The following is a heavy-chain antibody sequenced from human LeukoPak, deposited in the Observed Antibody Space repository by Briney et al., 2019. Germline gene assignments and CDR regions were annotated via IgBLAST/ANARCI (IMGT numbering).Heavy chain of an antibody. D-gene: IGHD3-10*01. CDR3: ARDGFGELLGPEGY. CDR2: IYYSGST. Sequence: SETLSLTCTVSGGSISSSSYYWGWIRQPPGKGLEWIGSIYYSGSTYYNPSLKSRVTISVDTSKNQFSLKLSSVTAADTAVYYCARDGFGELLGPEGYWGQGTLVTVSS. V-gene: IGHV4-39*07. J-gene: IGHJ4*02. CDR1: GGSISSSSYY.